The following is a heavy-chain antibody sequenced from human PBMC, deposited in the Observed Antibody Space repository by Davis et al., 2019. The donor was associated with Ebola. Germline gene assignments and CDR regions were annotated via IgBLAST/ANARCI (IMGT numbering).Heavy chain of an antibody. V-gene: IGHV3-23*01. D-gene: IGHD4-17*01. CDR1: GFILSSYA. J-gene: IGHJ5*02. CDR2: ISVRSIT. CDR3: AKVHPPTTVTTGWFDP. Sequence: PGGSLRLSCAASGFILSSYAMSWVRQAPGKGLEWVSSISVRSITYYADSVKGRFTISRDNSKNTLYLQMNSLRAEDPAVYYCAKVHPPTTVTTGWFDPWGQGTLVTVSS.